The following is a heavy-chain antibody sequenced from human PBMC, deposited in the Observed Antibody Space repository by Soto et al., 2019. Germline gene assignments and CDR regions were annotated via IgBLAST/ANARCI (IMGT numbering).Heavy chain of an antibody. V-gene: IGHV3-11*06. Sequence: GGSLRLSCAVSGFTFGDSYMSWIRQAPGKGLEWLSYISPGSRYPAYADSVKGRFTISRDNAKISLYLQMMSLTAEDTAIYYCVRGGGGGLFDPWGQGTMVTVSS. CDR2: ISPGSRYP. D-gene: IGHD2-15*01. CDR1: GFTFGDSY. J-gene: IGHJ5*02. CDR3: VRGGGGGLFDP.